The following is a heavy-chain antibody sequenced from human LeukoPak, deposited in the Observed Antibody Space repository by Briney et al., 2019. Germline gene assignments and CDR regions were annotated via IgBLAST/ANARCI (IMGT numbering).Heavy chain of an antibody. CDR1: GFTFSSYW. V-gene: IGHV3-7*01. CDR3: ARDIREGTLDY. Sequence: PGGSLRLSCAASGFTFSSYWMSWVRQAPGKGLEWVANIKQDGSEKYYADSVKGRFTISRDNAKNSLYLQMNSLRAEDTAVYYCARDIREGTLDYWGQGTLVTVSS. J-gene: IGHJ4*02. CDR2: IKQDGSEK. D-gene: IGHD5-24*01.